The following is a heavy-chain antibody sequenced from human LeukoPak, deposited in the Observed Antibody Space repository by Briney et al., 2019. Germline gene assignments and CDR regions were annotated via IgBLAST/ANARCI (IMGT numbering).Heavy chain of an antibody. Sequence: ASVKVSCKASGGTFSSSYAISWVRQAPGQGLEWMGRIIPVFGIANYAQKFQGRVTITADESTSTTYMELSSLRSEDTAVYYCARAYGSGSYTLLFFDYWGQGILVTVSS. CDR1: GGTFSSSYA. D-gene: IGHD3-10*01. J-gene: IGHJ4*02. V-gene: IGHV1-69*13. CDR3: ARAYGSGSYTLLFFDY. CDR2: IIPVFGIA.